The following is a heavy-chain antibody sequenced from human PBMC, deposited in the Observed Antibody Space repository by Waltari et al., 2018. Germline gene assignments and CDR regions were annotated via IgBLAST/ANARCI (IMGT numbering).Heavy chain of an antibody. J-gene: IGHJ4*02. D-gene: IGHD5-12*01. V-gene: IGHV4-39*07. Sequence: QVQLQGSGPGLVKPSETLSLMCTVSGVSIPKRAYSWAWIRQSPGKGLEWMGSLYYSGNNYYPPSLKSRVTIAGDTSKNQFSLRLSSVTAADTAVYYCARGDGYNLFDYWGQGTLVTVSS. CDR3: ARGDGYNLFDY. CDR2: LYYSGNN. CDR1: GVSIPKRAYS.